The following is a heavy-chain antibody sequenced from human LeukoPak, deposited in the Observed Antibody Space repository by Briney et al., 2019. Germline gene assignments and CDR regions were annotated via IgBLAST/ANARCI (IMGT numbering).Heavy chain of an antibody. Sequence: GGSLRLSCAASGFTFDDYGMSWVRQAPGKGLEWVGRIKSKTDGGTTDYAAPVKGRFTISRDDSKNTLYLQMNSLKTEDTAVYYCTTADLWDYDYWGQGTLVTVSS. CDR1: GFTFDDYG. J-gene: IGHJ4*02. V-gene: IGHV3-15*01. CDR2: IKSKTDGGTT. CDR3: TTADLWDYDY. D-gene: IGHD1-26*01.